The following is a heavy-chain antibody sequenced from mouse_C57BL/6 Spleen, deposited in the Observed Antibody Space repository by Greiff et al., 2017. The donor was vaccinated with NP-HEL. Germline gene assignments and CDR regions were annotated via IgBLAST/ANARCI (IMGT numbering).Heavy chain of an antibody. Sequence: QVQLQQSGPELVKPGASVKISCKASGYAFSSSWMNWVKQRPGKGLEWIGRIYPGDGDTNYNGKFKGKATLTADKSSSTAYMQLSSLTSEDSAVYFCARGHYYYGSSYAMDYWGQGTSVTVSS. D-gene: IGHD1-1*01. CDR3: ARGHYYYGSSYAMDY. J-gene: IGHJ4*01. CDR1: GYAFSSSW. V-gene: IGHV1-82*01. CDR2: IYPGDGDT.